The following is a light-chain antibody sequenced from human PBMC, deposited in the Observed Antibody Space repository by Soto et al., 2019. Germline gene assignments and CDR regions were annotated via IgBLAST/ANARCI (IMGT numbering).Light chain of an antibody. CDR3: AAWDDSLNGVV. CDR1: SSNIGSNT. V-gene: IGLV1-44*01. Sequence: QPVLTQPPSASGTPGQSVTISCSGSSSNIGSNTVNWYQQLPGTAPKLLIYTYNHRPSGVPDRFSGSKSGTSASLAISGLQSEDEGDYYCAAWDDSLNGVVFGGGTKVTVL. CDR2: TYN. J-gene: IGLJ2*01.